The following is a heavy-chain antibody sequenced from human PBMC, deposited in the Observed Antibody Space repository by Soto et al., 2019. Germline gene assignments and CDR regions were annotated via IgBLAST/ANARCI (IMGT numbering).Heavy chain of an antibody. CDR1: GGSISDDY. D-gene: IGHD6-13*01. J-gene: IGHJ5*02. CDR2: MYKGGSI. V-gene: IGHV4-4*09. Sequence: SETLSLTCRVSGGSISDDYWSWIRQPPGKRLEWIGYMYKGGSINYNPSLKSRVTFSVDTSKNQFSLKLSSVTAADTAVYYCARAKAPLYSSSWYWFDPWGQGTLVTVSS. CDR3: ARAKAPLYSSSWYWFDP.